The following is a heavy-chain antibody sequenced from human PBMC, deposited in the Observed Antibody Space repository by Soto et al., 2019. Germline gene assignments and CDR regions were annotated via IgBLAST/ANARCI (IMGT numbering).Heavy chain of an antibody. CDR2: ISGSGGST. CDR1: GFSFSNYG. J-gene: IGHJ4*02. CDR3: AKFGSLGVVTGYFDY. V-gene: IGHV3-23*01. D-gene: IGHD1-26*01. Sequence: GGSLRLSCAASGFSFSNYGMTWVRQAPGEGLECVSRISGSGGSTYNADSVKGRFTISRDNSKNMLYLQMNSLRAEDTAVYYCAKFGSLGVVTGYFDYWGQGILVTVSS.